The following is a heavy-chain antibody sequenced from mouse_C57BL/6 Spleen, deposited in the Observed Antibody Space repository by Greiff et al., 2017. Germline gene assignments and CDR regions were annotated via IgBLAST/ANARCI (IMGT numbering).Heavy chain of an antibody. CDR3: AREVKERNYLDY. CDR1: GYTFTSYT. J-gene: IGHJ2*01. Sequence: VQLQQSGAELARPGASVKMSCKASGYTFTSYTMHWVKQRPGQGLEWIGYINPSSGYTKYNQKFKDKATLTADKSSSTAYMQLSSLTSEDSAVYYCAREVKERNYLDYWGQGTTLTVSS. V-gene: IGHV1-4*01. CDR2: INPSSGYT. D-gene: IGHD2-2*01.